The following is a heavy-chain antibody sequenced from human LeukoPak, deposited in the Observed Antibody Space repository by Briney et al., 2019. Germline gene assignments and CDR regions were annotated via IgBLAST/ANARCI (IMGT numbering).Heavy chain of an antibody. CDR1: GFTFSSYW. V-gene: IGHV3-74*01. CDR2: INSDGSST. CDR3: ATSRTFDY. J-gene: IGHJ4*02. D-gene: IGHD1-1*01. Sequence: GGSLRLSCAASGFTFSSYWMHWVRHAPGKGLVWVSRINSDGSSTSYADSVKGRFTISRDNTKNTLYLQMNSLRVEDTAMYYCATSRTFDYWGQGTLVTVSS.